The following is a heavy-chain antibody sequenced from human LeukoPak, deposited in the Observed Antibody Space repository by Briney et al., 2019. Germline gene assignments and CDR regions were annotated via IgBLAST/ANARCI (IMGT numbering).Heavy chain of an antibody. J-gene: IGHJ4*02. Sequence: GGSLRLSCAASGFTFSSYAMSWVRQAPGKGLEWVSAISGSGGSTYYADSVKGRFTISRDNSKNTLYLQMNSLRAEDTAVYYCARDRRQIAPYDFWSGYYQTYFDYWGQGTLVTVSS. V-gene: IGHV3-23*01. CDR3: ARDRRQIAPYDFWSGYYQTYFDY. CDR2: ISGSGGST. CDR1: GFTFSSYA. D-gene: IGHD3-3*01.